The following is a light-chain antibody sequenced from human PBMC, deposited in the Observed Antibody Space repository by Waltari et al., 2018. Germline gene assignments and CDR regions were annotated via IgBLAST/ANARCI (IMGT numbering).Light chain of an antibody. J-gene: IGLJ2*01. CDR2: YSR. Sequence: SYVVTPPPSVSVAPGKTARITCGGNNIGTKSVHRYQQKPGQAPVVVIYYSRERPSGIPERFSGSNAGNTATLTISWVEVGDEADYHCQVLDSATDHVVFGGGTRLTVL. CDR1: NIGTKS. CDR3: QVLDSATDHVV. V-gene: IGLV3-21*04.